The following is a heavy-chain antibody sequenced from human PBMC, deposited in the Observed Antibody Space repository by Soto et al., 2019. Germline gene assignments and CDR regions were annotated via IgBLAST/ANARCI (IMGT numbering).Heavy chain of an antibody. D-gene: IGHD6-13*01. Sequence: QVQLVQSGAEVKKPGSSVKVSCKASGGTFSSYAISWVRQAPGQGLEWMGGIIPIFGTANYAQKFQGRVTITADESTSTAYMELSSLRSEDTAVYYCARDRRGVPIAAAGPKYYYGMDVWGQGTTVTVSS. V-gene: IGHV1-69*01. CDR2: IIPIFGTA. CDR1: GGTFSSYA. J-gene: IGHJ6*02. CDR3: ARDRRGVPIAAAGPKYYYGMDV.